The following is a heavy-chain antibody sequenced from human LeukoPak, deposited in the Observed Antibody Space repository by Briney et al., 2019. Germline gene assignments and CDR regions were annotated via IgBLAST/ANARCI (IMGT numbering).Heavy chain of an antibody. D-gene: IGHD6-13*01. V-gene: IGHV4-31*03. J-gene: IGHJ4*02. CDR3: ARVEQLVSSYFDC. Sequence: SETLSLTCTVSGGSISSGGYYWSWIRQHPGKGLEWIGYIYYSGSTYYNPSLKSRVTISVDTSKNQFSLKLSSVTAADTAVYYCARVEQLVSSYFDCWGQGTLVTVSS. CDR1: GGSISSGGYY. CDR2: IYYSGST.